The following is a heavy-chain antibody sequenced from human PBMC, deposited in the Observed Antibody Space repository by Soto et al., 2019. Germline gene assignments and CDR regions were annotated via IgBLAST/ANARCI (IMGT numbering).Heavy chain of an antibody. CDR3: ARDRTIVGATYFDY. CDR1: GGTFSSYT. V-gene: IGHV1-69*08. Sequence: QVQLVQSGAEVKKPGSSVKVSCKASGGTFSSYTISWVRQAPGQGLEWMGRIIPILGIANYAQKFQGRVTITADKSTSTAYMELSSLRSEDTAVYDCARDRTIVGATYFDYWGQGTLVTVSS. J-gene: IGHJ4*02. D-gene: IGHD1-26*01. CDR2: IIPILGIA.